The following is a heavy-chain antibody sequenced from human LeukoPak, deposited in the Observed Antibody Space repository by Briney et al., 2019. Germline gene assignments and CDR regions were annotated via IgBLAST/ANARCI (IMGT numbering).Heavy chain of an antibody. CDR2: IIPIFGTA. Sequence: GASVKVSCKASGGTFSSYAISWVRQAPGQGLEWMGGIIPIFGTASYAQKFQGRVTITADESTSTAYMELSSLRSEDTAVYYCASSYYYGSGSPNWFDPWGQGTLVTVSS. CDR3: ASSYYYGSGSPNWFDP. CDR1: GGTFSSYA. J-gene: IGHJ5*02. D-gene: IGHD3-10*01. V-gene: IGHV1-69*13.